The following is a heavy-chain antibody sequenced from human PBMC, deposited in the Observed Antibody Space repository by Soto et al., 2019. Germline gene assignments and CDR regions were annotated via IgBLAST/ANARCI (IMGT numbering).Heavy chain of an antibody. V-gene: IGHV3-30*18. CDR3: AKDRRLDDNCCYSGYAT. D-gene: IGHD2-21*01. CDR1: GFSFSNYA. Sequence: GGSLRLSCAASGFSFSNYAMHWVRQAPGKGPAWVAVISYDGSEKYYADSVKGRLSISRDNSKNTLDLQLNSLTLEATASHSCAKDRRLDDNCCYSGYATWGRGTRVT. CDR2: ISYDGSEK. J-gene: IGHJ2*01.